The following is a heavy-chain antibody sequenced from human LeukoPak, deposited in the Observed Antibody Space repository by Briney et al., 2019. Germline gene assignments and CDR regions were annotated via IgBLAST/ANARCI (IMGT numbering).Heavy chain of an antibody. CDR1: GGTFSSYA. D-gene: IGHD6-19*01. Sequence: GASVKVSCKASGGTFSSYAISWVRQAPGQGLEWMGWISAYNGNTNYAQKLQGRVTMTTDTSTSTAYMELRSLRSDDTAVYYCARVALGIAVAYSDYWGQGTLVTVSS. CDR3: ARVALGIAVAYSDY. J-gene: IGHJ4*02. CDR2: ISAYNGNT. V-gene: IGHV1-18*01.